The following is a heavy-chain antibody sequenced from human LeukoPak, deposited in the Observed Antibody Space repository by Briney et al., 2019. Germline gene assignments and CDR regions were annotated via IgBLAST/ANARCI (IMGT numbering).Heavy chain of an antibody. CDR3: AKVPTGNWLYFQH. D-gene: IGHD1-14*01. J-gene: IGHJ1*01. Sequence: GRSLRLSCAASGFAFRSYAMHWVRQAPGKGLEWVTVISYDGSNEYYADSVKGRFTISRDNSKNSLYLQMNSLRTEDTALYYCAKVPTGNWLYFQHWGQGTLVTVSS. V-gene: IGHV3-30*04. CDR1: GFAFRSYA. CDR2: ISYDGSNE.